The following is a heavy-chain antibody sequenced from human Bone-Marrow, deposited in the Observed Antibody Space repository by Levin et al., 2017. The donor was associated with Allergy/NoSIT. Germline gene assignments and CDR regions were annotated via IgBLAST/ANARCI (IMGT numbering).Heavy chain of an antibody. CDR1: GFSFSTYS. J-gene: IGHJ4*02. V-gene: IGHV3-21*01. CDR3: VGEGGELGNILHFDY. D-gene: IGHD2-21*01. CDR2: ISGFTGNT. Sequence: GGSLRLSCAASGFSFSTYSMNWVRQAPGKGLEWVSSISGFTGNTMYSNSVKGRFTISRDNAKNSLYLEMNSLRAEDTAVYYCVGEGGELGNILHFDYWGQGTLVTVSS.